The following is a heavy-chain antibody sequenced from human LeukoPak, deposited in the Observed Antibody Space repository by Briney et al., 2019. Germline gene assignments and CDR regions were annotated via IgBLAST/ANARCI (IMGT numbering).Heavy chain of an antibody. CDR3: ARGGPRGGS. D-gene: IGHD5-12*01. Sequence: SETLSLTCAVYGGSFSGYYWSWIRQPPGKGLEWIGEINHSGSTNYNPSLKSRVTISVDTSKNQFSLKLSSVTAADTAVYCCARGGPRGGSWGQGTLVTVSS. CDR2: INHSGST. V-gene: IGHV4-34*01. CDR1: GGSFSGYY. J-gene: IGHJ5*02.